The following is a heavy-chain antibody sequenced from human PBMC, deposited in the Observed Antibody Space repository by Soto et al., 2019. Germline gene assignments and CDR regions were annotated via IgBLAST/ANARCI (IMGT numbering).Heavy chain of an antibody. CDR2: ISYDGTNK. Sequence: GSLRLSCAASAVTFSMFAMHCLLQAPGKGLEWVAAISYDGTNKYYADSVKGRFTISRDNSKNTLYLQMNSLRAEDTAVYYCAREEVVENYYFDCWGQGAQVTVSS. D-gene: IGHD2-2*01. J-gene: IGHJ4*02. CDR1: AVTFSMFA. V-gene: IGHV3-30-3*01. CDR3: AREEVVENYYFDC.